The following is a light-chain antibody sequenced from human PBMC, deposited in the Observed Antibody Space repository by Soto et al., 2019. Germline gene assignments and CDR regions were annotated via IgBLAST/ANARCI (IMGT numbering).Light chain of an antibody. Sequence: EIVMTQSPATLSVSPGETATLSCRASQSVSSNLAWYQQKPGQSHRLLTYGASTRATGIPDRFSGSGSGTDFTLTIRRVEPEDFALYYCKQYGTSLWTFGQGTKVDIK. CDR3: KQYGTSLWT. J-gene: IGKJ1*01. CDR1: QSVSSN. V-gene: IGKV3-20*01. CDR2: GAS.